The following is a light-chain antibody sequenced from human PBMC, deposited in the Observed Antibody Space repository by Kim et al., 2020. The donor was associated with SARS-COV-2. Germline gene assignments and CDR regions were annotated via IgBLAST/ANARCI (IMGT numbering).Light chain of an antibody. CDR2: GAS. J-gene: IGKJ1*01. CDR3: QQYGSSPRT. V-gene: IGKV3-20*01. Sequence: EIVLTQSPGTLSLSPGERATLSCRASQSVSSNYLAWYQQKSSQAPRLLIYGASSRATGIPDRFSGSGSGTDFILTISRLEPEDFAVYYCQQYGSSPRTFGQGTKVDIK. CDR1: QSVSSNY.